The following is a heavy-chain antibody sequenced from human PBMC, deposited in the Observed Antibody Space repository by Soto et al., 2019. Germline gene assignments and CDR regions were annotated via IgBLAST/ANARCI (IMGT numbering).Heavy chain of an antibody. CDR3: ARALRRGVMIVY. Sequence: QVQLQESGPGLVKPSQTLSLTCTVSGGSISSCGYYWSWIRQHPGKGLEWIGYIYYSGSTYYNPSLKSRVTISVDTSKNQFSLKLSSVTAADTAVYYCARALRRGVMIVYWGQGTLVTVSS. V-gene: IGHV4-31*03. CDR2: IYYSGST. D-gene: IGHD3-16*01. CDR1: GGSISSCGYY. J-gene: IGHJ4*02.